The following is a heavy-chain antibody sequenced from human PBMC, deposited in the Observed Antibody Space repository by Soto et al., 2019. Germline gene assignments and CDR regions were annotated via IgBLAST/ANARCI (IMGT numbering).Heavy chain of an antibody. CDR1: GFTFSSYA. D-gene: IGHD3-9*01. Sequence: HPGGSLRLSCAASGFTFSSYAMHWVRQAPGKGLEWVAVISYDGSNKYYADSVKGRFTISRDNSKNTLYLQMNSLRAEDTAVYYCARDPELRYFDWFPPGDPWGQGTLVTVSS. J-gene: IGHJ5*02. V-gene: IGHV3-30-3*01. CDR3: ARDPELRYFDWFPPGDP. CDR2: ISYDGSNK.